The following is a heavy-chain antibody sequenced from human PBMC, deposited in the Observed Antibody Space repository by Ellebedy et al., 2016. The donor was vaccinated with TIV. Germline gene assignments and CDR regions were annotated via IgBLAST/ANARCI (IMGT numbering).Heavy chain of an antibody. Sequence: MPSETLSLTCTVSGGSISSSSYYWGWIRQPPGKGLEWIGSIYYSGSTNYNPSLKSRVTISVDTSKNQFSLKLSSVTAADTAVYYCARGVYDSQPTDYFDYWGQGTLVTVSS. CDR2: IYYSGST. CDR1: GGSISSSSYY. V-gene: IGHV4-39*07. CDR3: ARGVYDSQPTDYFDY. J-gene: IGHJ4*02. D-gene: IGHD3-22*01.